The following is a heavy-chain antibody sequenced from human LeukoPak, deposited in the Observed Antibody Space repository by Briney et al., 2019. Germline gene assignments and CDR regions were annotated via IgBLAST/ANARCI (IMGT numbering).Heavy chain of an antibody. CDR3: ARDLTYSGSYYVFDY. J-gene: IGHJ4*02. V-gene: IGHV1-2*04. CDR1: GYTFTGYY. CDR2: INPNSGGT. Sequence: ASVKVSCKASGYTFTGYYMHWVRQAPGQGLEWMGWINPNSGGTNYAQKFQGWVTMTRDTSISTAYMGLSRPRSDDTAVYYCARDLTYSGSYYVFDYWGQGTLVTVSS. D-gene: IGHD1-26*01.